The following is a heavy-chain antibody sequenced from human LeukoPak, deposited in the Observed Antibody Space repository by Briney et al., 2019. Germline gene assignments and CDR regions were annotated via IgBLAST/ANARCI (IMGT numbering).Heavy chain of an antibody. CDR3: ARASAYGDYGVFDY. D-gene: IGHD4-17*01. CDR2: INHSGST. J-gene: IGHJ4*02. CDR1: GGSFSGYY. Sequence: SETLSLTCAVYGGSFSGYYWSWIRQPPGKGLEWIGEINHSGSTNYNPSLKSRVTISVDTSKNQFSLKLSSVTAADTAVYYCARASAYGDYGVFDYWGQGTLVTVSS. V-gene: IGHV4-34*01.